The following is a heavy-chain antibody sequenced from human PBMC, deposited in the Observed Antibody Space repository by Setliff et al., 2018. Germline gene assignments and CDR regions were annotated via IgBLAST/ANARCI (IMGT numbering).Heavy chain of an antibody. CDR1: GDSFTPYG. V-gene: IGHV1-18*01. CDR3: ARAFFGVNDGLYHYFNMDI. CDR2: ISADNYKT. Sequence: ASVKVSCKASGDSFTPYGISWVRQAPGQGLEWMGWISADNYKTNHLERFTGEDTKTKYAQKFQGRVTMTTDTSTRTAYMELRSLRSDDTAAYYCARAFFGVNDGLYHYFNMDIWGKGTTVTVSS. D-gene: IGHD3-10*01. J-gene: IGHJ6*03.